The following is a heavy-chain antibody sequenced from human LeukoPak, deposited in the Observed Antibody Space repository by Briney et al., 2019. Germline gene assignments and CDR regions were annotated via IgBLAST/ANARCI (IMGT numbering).Heavy chain of an antibody. CDR1: GFTFSSYG. CDR2: ISSSSSYI. Sequence: PGGSLRLSCAASGFTFSSYGMHWVRQAPGKGLEWVSSISSSSSYIYYADSVKGRFTISRDNAKNSLYLQMNSLRAEDTAVYYCARDESVYRPGGDWGQGTLVTVSS. D-gene: IGHD1-14*01. CDR3: ARDESVYRPGGD. V-gene: IGHV3-21*01. J-gene: IGHJ4*02.